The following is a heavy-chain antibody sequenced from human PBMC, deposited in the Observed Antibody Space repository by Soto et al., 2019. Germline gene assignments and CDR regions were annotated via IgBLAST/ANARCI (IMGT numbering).Heavy chain of an antibody. D-gene: IGHD5-12*01. Sequence: GGSLRLSCAASGVTFSRYSMNGGRQAPGKGLEWVSYISSSSSTIYYADSVKGRFTISRDNAKNSLYLQMNSLRDEDTAVYYCAKYSGYDYLLSYYYYGMDVWGQGTTVTVSS. J-gene: IGHJ6*02. CDR1: GVTFSRYS. CDR3: AKYSGYDYLLSYYYYGMDV. CDR2: ISSSSSTI. V-gene: IGHV3-48*02.